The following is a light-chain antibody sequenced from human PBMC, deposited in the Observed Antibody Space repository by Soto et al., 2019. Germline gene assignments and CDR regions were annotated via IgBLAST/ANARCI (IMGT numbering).Light chain of an antibody. CDR2: WAS. J-gene: IGKJ1*01. Sequence: DIVMTQSPDSLAVSLGERATINCKSSQSVLYNSNNDSYLTWYQQKPGQSPRVLIYWASTRESGVPDRFSGSGSGTDFTLTISSLQPDDFATYYCQHYNSYSEAFGQGTKVDIK. CDR3: QHYNSYSEA. CDR1: QSVLYNSNNDSY. V-gene: IGKV4-1*01.